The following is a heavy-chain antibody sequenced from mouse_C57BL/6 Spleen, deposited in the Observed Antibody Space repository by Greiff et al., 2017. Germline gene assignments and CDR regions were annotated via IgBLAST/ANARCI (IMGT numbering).Heavy chain of an antibody. CDR3: TRSRQLRLPLFDY. Sequence: QVQLQQSGAELVRPGASVTLSCKASGYTFTDYEMHWVKQTPVHGLEWIGAIDPETGGTAYNQKFKGKAILTADKSSSTAYMELRILTSEDSAVYYCTRSRQLRLPLFDYWGQGTTLTVSS. J-gene: IGHJ2*01. D-gene: IGHD3-2*02. V-gene: IGHV1-15*01. CDR1: GYTFTDYE. CDR2: IDPETGGT.